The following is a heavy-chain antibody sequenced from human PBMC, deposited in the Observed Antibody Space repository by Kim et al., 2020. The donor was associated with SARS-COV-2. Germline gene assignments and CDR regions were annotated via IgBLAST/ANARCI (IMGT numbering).Heavy chain of an antibody. CDR2: IWYDGRNK. Sequence: GGSLRLSCSASGFTFSSYGMHWVRQAPGKGLEWVAVIWYDGRNKYYADSVKGRFTISRDNSKNTLDLQMNSLSAEDTAVYYCAKEGYGRSYYWHFDLCGRGDLGTVSS. CDR3: AKEGYGRSYYWHFDL. J-gene: IGHJ2*01. V-gene: IGHV3-33*06. D-gene: IGHD3-10*01. CDR1: GFTFSSYG.